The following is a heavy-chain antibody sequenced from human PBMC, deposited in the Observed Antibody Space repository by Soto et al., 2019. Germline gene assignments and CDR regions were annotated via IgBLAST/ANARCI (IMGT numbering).Heavy chain of an antibody. CDR3: AREDSIIIPAVWDF. J-gene: IGHJ4*02. Sequence: GESLKISCTVSGFAFNNYGINWVRQAPGKGLEWVSSISKSDYTYYSDSVKGRFTISRDNAKNSVSLQMNTLRVEDTAVYYCAREDSIIIPAVWDFWGQGSPVPVSS. V-gene: IGHV3-21*01. CDR2: ISKSDYT. CDR1: GFAFNNYG. D-gene: IGHD2-2*01.